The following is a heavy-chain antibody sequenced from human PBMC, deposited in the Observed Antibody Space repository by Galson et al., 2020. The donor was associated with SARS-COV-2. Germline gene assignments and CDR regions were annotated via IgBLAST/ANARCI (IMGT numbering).Heavy chain of an antibody. Sequence: ASVKVSCKASGYTFTSYYMHWVRQAPGQGLEWMGIINPSGGSTSYAQKFQGRVTMTRDTSTSTVYMELSSLRSEDTAVYYCARELEREWELRPFDYWGQGTLVTVSS. D-gene: IGHD1-26*01. CDR1: GYTFTSYY. J-gene: IGHJ4*02. CDR3: ARELEREWELRPFDY. V-gene: IGHV1-46*01. CDR2: INPSGGST.